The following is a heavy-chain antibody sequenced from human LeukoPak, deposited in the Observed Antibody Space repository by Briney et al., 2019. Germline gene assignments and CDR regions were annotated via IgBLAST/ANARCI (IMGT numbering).Heavy chain of an antibody. CDR1: GFTFSDYY. V-gene: IGHV3-11*01. CDR3: ARDAGASVAGMGY. J-gene: IGHJ4*02. D-gene: IGHD6-19*01. Sequence: PGGSLRLSCAASGFTFSDYYMSWIRQAPGQGLEWGSYISGSGSTIKYTDSVKGRFTISRDNAKNSLYLLMNSLRAEDTAVYYCARDAGASVAGMGYWGQGTLVTVSS. CDR2: ISGSGSTI.